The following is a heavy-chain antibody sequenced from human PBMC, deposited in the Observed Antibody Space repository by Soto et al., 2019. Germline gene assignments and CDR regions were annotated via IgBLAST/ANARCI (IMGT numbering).Heavy chain of an antibody. D-gene: IGHD7-27*01. J-gene: IGHJ4*02. CDR2: ISYDGSNK. CDR1: GFTFSSYA. Sequence: PGGSLRLSCAASGFTFSSYAMHWVRQAPGKGLEWVAVISYDGSNKYYADSVKGRFTISRDNSKSTLYLQVDSLRPEDAAVYYCARDPKTSGGQNWAFNYFDSWGQGTLVTVSS. CDR3: ARDPKTSGGQNWAFNYFDS. V-gene: IGHV3-30-3*01.